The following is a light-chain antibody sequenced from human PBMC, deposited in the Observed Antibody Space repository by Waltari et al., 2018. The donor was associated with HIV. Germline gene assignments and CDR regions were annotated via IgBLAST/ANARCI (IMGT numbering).Light chain of an antibody. J-gene: IGLJ2*01. V-gene: IGLV1-47*01. CDR2: RNN. CDR1: TSHVRNTY. CDR3: AVWDDRLSGRL. Sequence: QSVLAQPRSVSGTPGQTVNISCSGSTSHVRNTYVYWYQQVTGVAPKLLIYRNNDRPTGVPDRFSCSKCGASASLAIRGLRTEDEAEYYCAVWDDRLSGRLFGGGTKVTVL.